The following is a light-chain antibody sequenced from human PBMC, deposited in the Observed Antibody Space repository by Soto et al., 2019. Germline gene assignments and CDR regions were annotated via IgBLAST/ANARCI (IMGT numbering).Light chain of an antibody. V-gene: IGLV2-14*01. CDR2: DVS. J-gene: IGLJ1*01. CDR1: SSDVGGYNY. Sequence: QSVLTQPASVSGSPGQSITISCTGTSSDVGGYNYVSWYQQHPGTAPKLMIYDVSYRPSGVSNRFSGSKSGNTASLTISGLQAEDEADYYCSSYTSSSAYVFGTGTKVTVL. CDR3: SSYTSSSAYV.